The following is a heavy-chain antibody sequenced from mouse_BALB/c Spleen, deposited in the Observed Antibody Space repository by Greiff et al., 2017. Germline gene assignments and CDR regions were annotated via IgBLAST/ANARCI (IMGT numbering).Heavy chain of an antibody. CDR2: ISNGGGST. D-gene: IGHD2-4*01. CDR1: GFTFSSYT. CDR3: ARGGDYHWYFDV. J-gene: IGHJ1*01. V-gene: IGHV5-12-2*01. Sequence: EVKLMESGGGLVQPGGSLKLSCAASGFTFSSYTMSWVRQTPEKRLEWVAYISNGGGSTYYPDTVKGRFTISRDNAKNTLSLQMSSLKSEDTAMYYCARGGDYHWYFDVWGAGTTVTVSS.